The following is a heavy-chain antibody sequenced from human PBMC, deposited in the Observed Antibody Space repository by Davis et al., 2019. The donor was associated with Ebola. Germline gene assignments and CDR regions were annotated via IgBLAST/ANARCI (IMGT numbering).Heavy chain of an antibody. CDR1: GFTFSSYG. CDR3: ARGEDVSGLFDY. CDR2: VSYDGGTK. V-gene: IGHV3-30*19. J-gene: IGHJ4*02. D-gene: IGHD3-22*01. Sequence: GESLKISCAASGFTFSSYGMHWVRQAPGKGLRWVAVVSYDGGTKYHGDSVKGRFTISRDNSKNTLHLQMNSLRAEDTAVYYCARGEDVSGLFDYLGQGTLVTVSS.